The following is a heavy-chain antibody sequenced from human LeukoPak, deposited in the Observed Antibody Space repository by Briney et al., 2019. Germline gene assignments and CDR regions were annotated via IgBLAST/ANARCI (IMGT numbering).Heavy chain of an antibody. D-gene: IGHD2-2*01. CDR3: ARIGCSSTSCYGNSVDP. CDR2: ISAYNGNT. J-gene: IGHJ5*02. V-gene: IGHV1-18*01. CDR1: GYTFTNYG. Sequence: GASVTVSCKASGYTFTNYGINWVRRAPGQGLEWMGWISAYNGNTLYAQKFQGRVTMTTDTSTSTAYMELRSLRSDDTAVYYCARIGCSSTSCYGNSVDPWGQGTLDTVSS.